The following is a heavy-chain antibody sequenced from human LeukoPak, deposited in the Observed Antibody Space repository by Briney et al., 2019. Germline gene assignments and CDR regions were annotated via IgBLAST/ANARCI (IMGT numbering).Heavy chain of an antibody. V-gene: IGHV4-38-2*02. J-gene: IGHJ6*03. Sequence: SETLSLTCTVSGYSISSGYYWGWIRQPPGKGLEWIGSIYHSGSTYYNPSLKSRVTISVDTSKNQFSLKLSSVTAADTAVYYCARLRGFVSRLSGSYYGSGGYYYYYMDVWGKGTTVTISS. CDR3: ARLRGFVSRLSGSYYGSGGYYYYYMDV. CDR2: IYHSGST. CDR1: GYSISSGYY. D-gene: IGHD1-26*01.